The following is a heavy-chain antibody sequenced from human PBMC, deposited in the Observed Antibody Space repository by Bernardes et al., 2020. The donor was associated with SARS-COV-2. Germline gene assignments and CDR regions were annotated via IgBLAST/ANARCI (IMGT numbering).Heavy chain of an antibody. J-gene: IGHJ4*02. CDR3: ARGSAGWVAPGGKIDS. Sequence: GGSLRLSCAASGFTVSSNYMSWVRQAPGKGLEWVSVIYSGGSTYYADSVKGRFTISRDNSKNTLYLQMNSLRAEDTAVYYCARGSAGWVAPGGKIDSWGQGTLVTVSS. V-gene: IGHV3-53*01. CDR2: IYSGGST. CDR1: GFTVSSNY. D-gene: IGHD2-15*01.